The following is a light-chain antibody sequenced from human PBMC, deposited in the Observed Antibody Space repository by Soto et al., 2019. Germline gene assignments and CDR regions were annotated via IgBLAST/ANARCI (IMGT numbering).Light chain of an antibody. CDR2: DVT. CDR3: SSYTAIITVVL. CDR1: TSDIGAYNY. Sequence: QSALTQPASVSGSPGQSITFSCTGTTSDIGAYNYVSWYQHHPGKAPKLLIYDVTARPSGVSDRFSGSKSGTTASLTISGLQAEDEADYFCSSYTAIITVVLFGGGTKLTVL. J-gene: IGLJ3*02. V-gene: IGLV2-14*03.